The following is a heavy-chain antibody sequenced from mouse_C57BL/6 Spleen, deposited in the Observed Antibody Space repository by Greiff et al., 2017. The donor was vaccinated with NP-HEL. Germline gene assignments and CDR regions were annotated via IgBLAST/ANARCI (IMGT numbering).Heavy chain of an antibody. CDR2: INPNNGGT. Sequence: EVQLQQSGPELVKPGASVKIPCKASGYTFTDYNMDWVKQSHGKSLEWIGDINPNNGGTIYNQKFKGKATLTVDKSSSTAYMELRSLTSEDTAVYYCARSLYYYGSRGSFDVWGTGTTVTVSS. CDR1: GYTFTDYN. D-gene: IGHD1-1*01. CDR3: ARSLYYYGSRGSFDV. V-gene: IGHV1-18*01. J-gene: IGHJ1*03.